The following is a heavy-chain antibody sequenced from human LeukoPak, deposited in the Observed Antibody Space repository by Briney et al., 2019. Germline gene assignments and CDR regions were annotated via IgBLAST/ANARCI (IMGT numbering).Heavy chain of an antibody. V-gene: IGHV3-48*04. CDR3: ARIFSNYGDYYGDY. D-gene: IGHD4-17*01. CDR1: GFTFSSYS. J-gene: IGHJ4*02. Sequence: PGGSLRLSCAASGFTFSSYSMNWVRQAPGKGLEWVSYISSSSSTIYYADSVKGRFTISRDNAKNTLYLQMNSLRAEDTAVYYCARIFSNYGDYYGDYWGQGTLVTVSS. CDR2: ISSSSSTI.